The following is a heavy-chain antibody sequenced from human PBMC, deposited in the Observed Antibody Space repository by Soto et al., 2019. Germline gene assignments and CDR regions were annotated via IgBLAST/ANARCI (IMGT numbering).Heavy chain of an antibody. CDR1: GFAFSSYA. D-gene: IGHD1-26*01. Sequence: EVQLLESGGGLVQPGGSLRLSCAASGFAFSSYAMSWVRQAPGEGLGWVSAISGSGGSTYYADSVKGRFTISRDNSKNTLFPQMNSLRAEDTAVYYCAKDILSGTYIRYGMDVWGQGTTVTVSS. J-gene: IGHJ6*02. CDR2: ISGSGGST. CDR3: AKDILSGTYIRYGMDV. V-gene: IGHV3-23*01.